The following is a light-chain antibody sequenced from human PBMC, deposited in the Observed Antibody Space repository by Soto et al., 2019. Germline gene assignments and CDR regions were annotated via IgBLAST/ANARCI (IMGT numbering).Light chain of an antibody. CDR1: SSNIGAGYD. V-gene: IGLV1-40*01. CDR2: GNS. J-gene: IGLJ2*01. Sequence: QSVLTQPPSVSGAPGQRVTISYTGSSSNIGAGYDVHWYQQLPGTAPKLLIYGNSNRPSGVPDRFSGSKPGTSASLAITGRQDEDEADHYCQSYDSSLSRVFGGGTKLTVL. CDR3: QSYDSSLSRV.